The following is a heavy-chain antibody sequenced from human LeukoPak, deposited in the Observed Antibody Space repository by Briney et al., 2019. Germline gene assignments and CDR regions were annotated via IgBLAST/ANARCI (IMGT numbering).Heavy chain of an antibody. V-gene: IGHV4-38-2*02. Sequence: SETLSLTCSVADSSISSTYYWAWVWQPPGKGPEWLANINPSGGTYSTPSLRRRITISLDTPKSQFSLRLSSVTAADTAIYYCAREVQGHNYGQYYFDSWGPGTLVTVSS. D-gene: IGHD5-18*01. CDR3: AREVQGHNYGQYYFDS. J-gene: IGHJ4*02. CDR1: DSSISSTYY. CDR2: INPSGGT.